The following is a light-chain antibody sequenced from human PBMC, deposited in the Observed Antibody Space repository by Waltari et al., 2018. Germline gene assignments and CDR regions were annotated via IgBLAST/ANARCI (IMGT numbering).Light chain of an antibody. Sequence: QSALTQPPSASGSPGQSVTISCTGTSSDVGGYHHRSWYQHHPGNAPKLMLYEVSKRPSGVPDRFSGSKSGNTASLTVSGLQAEDEADYYCSSYAGSNNVVFGGGTKLTVL. V-gene: IGLV2-8*01. J-gene: IGLJ2*01. CDR2: EVS. CDR3: SSYAGSNNVV. CDR1: SSDVGGYHH.